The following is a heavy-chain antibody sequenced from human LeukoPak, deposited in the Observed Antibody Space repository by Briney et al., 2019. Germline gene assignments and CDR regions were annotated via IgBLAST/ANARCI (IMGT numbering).Heavy chain of an antibody. CDR3: VTTRQTSGWWFDY. Sequence: RSSETLSLTCTVSGDSLTSSNFYWGWIRQPPGKSLEWIGSIYYNGRTYYNPSLKSRATIPVDTPNNQFSLNLISVTAADTAMYYCVTTRQTSGWWFDYWGQGTLVTVSS. V-gene: IGHV4-39*01. D-gene: IGHD6-19*01. J-gene: IGHJ4*02. CDR2: IYYNGRT. CDR1: GDSLTSSNFY.